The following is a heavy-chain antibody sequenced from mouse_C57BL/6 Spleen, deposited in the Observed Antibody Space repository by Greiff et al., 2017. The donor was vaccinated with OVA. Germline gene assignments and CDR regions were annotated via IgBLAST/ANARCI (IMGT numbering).Heavy chain of an antibody. V-gene: IGHV1-18*01. CDR2: INPNNGGT. CDR3: ARERSTGTGAWFAY. CDR1: GYTFTDYN. J-gene: IGHJ3*01. Sequence: EVQLQQSGPELVKPGASVKIPCKASGYTFTDYNMDWVKQSHGKSLEWIGDINPNNGGTIYNQKFKGKATLTVDKSSSTAYMELRSLTSEDTAVDYCARERSTGTGAWFAYWGQGTLVTVSA. D-gene: IGHD4-1*02.